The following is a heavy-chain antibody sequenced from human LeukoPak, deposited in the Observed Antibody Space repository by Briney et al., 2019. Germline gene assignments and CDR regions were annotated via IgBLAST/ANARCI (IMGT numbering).Heavy chain of an antibody. D-gene: IGHD2-21*02. CDR3: AKSDGYGLIDY. V-gene: IGHV4-38-2*01. Sequence: SETLSLTCSVSGYSISSGYYWGWIRQPPGKGLEWIGSIYYSGSTYYNPSLKSRVTISVDTSKNQFSLRLNSVTAADTAMYYCAKSDGYGLIDYWGQGTLVTVSS. J-gene: IGHJ4*02. CDR1: GYSISSGYY. CDR2: IYYSGST.